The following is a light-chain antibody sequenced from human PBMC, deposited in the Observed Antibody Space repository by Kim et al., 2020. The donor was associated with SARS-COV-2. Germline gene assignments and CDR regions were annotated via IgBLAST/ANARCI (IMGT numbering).Light chain of an antibody. V-gene: IGKV1-5*03. CDR2: KAS. CDR3: HQYKRFST. Sequence: DIQMTQSPSTLSASVGDRVTITCRASQSISSSLAWYQQKPGKAPKLLLHKASSIQSGVPSRFSGSGSGTEFTLTISSLQPDDFATYYCHQYKRFSTLGQGPKVDIK. CDR1: QSISSS. J-gene: IGKJ1*01.